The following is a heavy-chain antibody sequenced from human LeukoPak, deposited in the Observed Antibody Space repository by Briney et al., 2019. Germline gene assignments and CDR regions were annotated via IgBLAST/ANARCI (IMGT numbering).Heavy chain of an antibody. D-gene: IGHD3-22*01. Sequence: GGSLTLSCAASGFTFSRYWMSWVRQAPGKGLEWVANIKQDGSEKYYVDSVKGRFTISRDNAKNSLYLQMNSLRAGDTAVYYCARGGWLPDYWGQGTLVTVSS. CDR3: ARGGWLPDY. CDR1: GFTFSRYW. J-gene: IGHJ4*02. CDR2: IKQDGSEK. V-gene: IGHV3-7*01.